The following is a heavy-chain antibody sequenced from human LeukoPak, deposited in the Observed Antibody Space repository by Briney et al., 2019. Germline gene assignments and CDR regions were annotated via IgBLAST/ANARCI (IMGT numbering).Heavy chain of an antibody. CDR2: INWNGGST. V-gene: IGHV3-20*04. CDR3: AKDFAFVVVPAAVDY. D-gene: IGHD2-2*01. CDR1: GFTFDDYG. J-gene: IGHJ4*02. Sequence: GGSLRLSCAASGFTFDDYGMSWVRQAPGKGLEWVSGINWNGGSTGYADSVKGRFTISRDNAKNSLYLQMNSLRAEDTAVYYCAKDFAFVVVPAAVDYWGQGTLVTVSS.